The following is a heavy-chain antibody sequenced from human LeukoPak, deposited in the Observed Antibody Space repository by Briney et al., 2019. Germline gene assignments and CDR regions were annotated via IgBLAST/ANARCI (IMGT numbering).Heavy chain of an antibody. D-gene: IGHD6-25*01. Sequence: GGSLRLSCAASGFTFDDYAMHWVRQAPGKGLEWVSLISGDGGTTYYADSVKGRFTISRDNREKSLYLQMNSLRTEDTALYYCAKDIGGLNYCGQGTLVTVSS. V-gene: IGHV3-43*02. J-gene: IGHJ4*02. CDR1: GFTFDDYA. CDR3: AKDIGGLNY. CDR2: ISGDGGTT.